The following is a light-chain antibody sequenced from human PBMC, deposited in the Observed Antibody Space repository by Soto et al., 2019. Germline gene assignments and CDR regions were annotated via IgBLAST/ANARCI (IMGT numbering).Light chain of an antibody. CDR2: DVS. V-gene: IGLV2-14*03. CDR3: NSYTTSSTDV. J-gene: IGLJ1*01. CDR1: STDVGNYNY. Sequence: QSALTQPASVSGSPGQSIAISCTGTSTDVGNYNYVSWYQQHPGRAPQLMIYDVSNRPSGVSDRFSGSKSGNTASLTISGLQPEDEADYYCNSYTTSSTDVFGTGTQLTVL.